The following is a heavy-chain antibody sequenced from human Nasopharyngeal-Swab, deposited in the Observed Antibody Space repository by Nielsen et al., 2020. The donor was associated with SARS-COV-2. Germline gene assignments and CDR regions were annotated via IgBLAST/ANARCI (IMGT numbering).Heavy chain of an antibody. CDR1: GFSFSSYW. CDR2: IKQDGSEK. Sequence: GESLKISCAAAGFSFSSYWMNWVRQAPGKGLEWVANIKQDGSEKYYVDSVKGRFTVSRDNAKKSLYLQMSSLRGEDTAVYYCAKGSMIRGEIDYWGQGTLATVSS. CDR3: AKGSMIRGEIDY. D-gene: IGHD3-10*01. J-gene: IGHJ4*02. V-gene: IGHV3-7*01.